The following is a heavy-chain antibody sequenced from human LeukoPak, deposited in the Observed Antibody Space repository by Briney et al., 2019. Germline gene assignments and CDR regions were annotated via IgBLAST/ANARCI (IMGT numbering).Heavy chain of an antibody. CDR2: INPSGGST. CDR1: GYTFTSYY. CDR3: ARVRDGYNDAYDI. Sequence: ASVKVSCKASGYTFTSYYMHWVRQAPGQGLEWMGIINPSGGSTSYAQKLQGRVFMTRDTSTSTVYMELSSLKSADTAVYYCARVRDGYNDAYDIWGQGTMVTVSS. J-gene: IGHJ3*02. V-gene: IGHV1-46*04. D-gene: IGHD5-24*01.